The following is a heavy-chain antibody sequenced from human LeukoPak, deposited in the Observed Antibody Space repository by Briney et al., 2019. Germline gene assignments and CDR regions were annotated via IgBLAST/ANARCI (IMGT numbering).Heavy chain of an antibody. J-gene: IGHJ4*02. CDR1: GFTFSSYN. Sequence: PGGSLRLSCAASGFTFSSYNMNWVRQAPGKGLEWVSSISSSSSYIYYADSVKGRFTISRDNSKNTLYLQMNNLRAEDTAVYYCARDGKDSSAYYFGDYWGQGTLVTVSS. CDR2: ISSSSSYI. V-gene: IGHV3-21*01. D-gene: IGHD3-22*01. CDR3: ARDGKDSSAYYFGDY.